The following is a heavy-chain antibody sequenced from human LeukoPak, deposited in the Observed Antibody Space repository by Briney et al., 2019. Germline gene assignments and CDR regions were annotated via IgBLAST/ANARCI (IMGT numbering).Heavy chain of an antibody. Sequence: ASVKVSCKASGYTFTTFGISRVRQAPGQGLEWMGWISTYNGDTHYAQKLQGRVTMTTDTSTSTAYMELRSLRSDDTAVYFCARAWSSGYAFDYWGQGTLVTVSS. J-gene: IGHJ4*02. D-gene: IGHD5-12*01. CDR2: ISTYNGDT. V-gene: IGHV1-18*01. CDR3: ARAWSSGYAFDY. CDR1: GYTFTTFG.